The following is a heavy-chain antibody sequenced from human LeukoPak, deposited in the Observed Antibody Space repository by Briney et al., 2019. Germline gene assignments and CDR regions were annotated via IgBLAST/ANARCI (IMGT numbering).Heavy chain of an antibody. V-gene: IGHV4-39*01. D-gene: IGHD2-2*01. CDR3: ARRIGGVVPAASSMWYYYYMDV. CDR1: GGSIISSIYY. J-gene: IGHJ6*03. CDR2: IYYSAST. Sequence: SETLSLTCTVSGGSIISSIYYSGGIRQPPGKGLEWIGGIYYSASTYYNPSLKSRVTISVDTSKNQFSLKLSSVTAADTAVYYCARRIGGVVPAASSMWYYYYMDVWGKGTTVTVSS.